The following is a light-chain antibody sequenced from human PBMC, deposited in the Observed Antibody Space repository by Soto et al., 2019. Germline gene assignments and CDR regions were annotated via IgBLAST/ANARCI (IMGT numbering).Light chain of an antibody. CDR2: LGS. J-gene: IGKJ4*01. Sequence: DIAMTQSPLSLPVTPGEPASISCRSSQSLLHSNGYNYLDWYLQKPGQSPQLLIYLGSNRASGVPDRFSGSGSGKDFTLKISRVEAEDVGVYYCMQALQTPLTFGGGTKVEIK. CDR3: MQALQTPLT. CDR1: QSLLHSNGYNY. V-gene: IGKV2-28*01.